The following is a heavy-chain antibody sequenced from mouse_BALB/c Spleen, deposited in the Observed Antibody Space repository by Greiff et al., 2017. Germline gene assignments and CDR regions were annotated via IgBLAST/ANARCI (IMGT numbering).Heavy chain of an antibody. V-gene: IGHV3-6*02. CDR3: ERTYDYGLDYFDY. CDR2: ISYDGSN. J-gene: IGHJ2*01. CDR1: GYSITSGYY. D-gene: IGHD2-4*01. Sequence: EVQLQESGPGLVKPSQSLSLTCSVTGYSITSGYYWNWIRQFPGNKLEWMGYISYDGSNNYNPSLKNRISITRDTSKNQFFLKLNSVTTEDTATYYCERTYDYGLDYFDYWGQGTTLTVSS.